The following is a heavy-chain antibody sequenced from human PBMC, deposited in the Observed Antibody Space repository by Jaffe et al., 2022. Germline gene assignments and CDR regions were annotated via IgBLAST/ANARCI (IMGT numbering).Heavy chain of an antibody. Sequence: QVQLQESGPGLVKPSETLSLTCTVSGGSISSYYWSWIRQPPGKGLEWIGYIYYSGSTNYNPSLKSRVTISVDTSKNQFSLKLSSVTAADTAVYYCAGGPIYGSGSYYGLCMDYWGQGTLVTVSS. V-gene: IGHV4-59*01. J-gene: IGHJ4*02. CDR1: GGSISSYY. D-gene: IGHD3-10*01. CDR2: IYYSGST. CDR3: AGGPIYGSGSYYGLCMDY.